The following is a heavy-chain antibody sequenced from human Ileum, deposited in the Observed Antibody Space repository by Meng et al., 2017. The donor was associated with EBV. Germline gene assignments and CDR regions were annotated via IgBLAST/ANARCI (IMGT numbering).Heavy chain of an antibody. CDR1: GGSISSSSYY. Sequence: QLQLQGWGPGLVKPSETLSLTCTVSGGSISSSSYYWAWIRQPPGEGLEWIGSVVYSGTTYYTSSLKSRVSISVDTSKNQFSLKLSSVTAADTAVYYCARHHHSPTFDYWGQGTLVTVSS. CDR3: ARHHHSPTFDY. V-gene: IGHV4-39*01. D-gene: IGHD1-14*01. CDR2: VVYSGTT. J-gene: IGHJ4*02.